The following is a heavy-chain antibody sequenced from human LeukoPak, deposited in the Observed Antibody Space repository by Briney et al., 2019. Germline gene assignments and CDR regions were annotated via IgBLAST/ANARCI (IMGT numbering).Heavy chain of an antibody. V-gene: IGHV1-18*01. J-gene: IGHJ4*02. CDR2: ISADSGNA. Sequence: GASVKVSCKASGYSFTTYDISWVRQAPGQGLEWMGWISADSGNANYAQKFQGRVTMTTDTSTSTAYMELRSLRSDDTAVYYCAREDMIARIPLFDCWGQGTLVTVSS. CDR1: GYSFTTYD. CDR3: AREDMIARIPLFDC. D-gene: IGHD2-21*01.